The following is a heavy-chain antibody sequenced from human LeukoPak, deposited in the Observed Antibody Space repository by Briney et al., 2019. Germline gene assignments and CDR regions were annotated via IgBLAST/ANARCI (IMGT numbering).Heavy chain of an antibody. D-gene: IGHD6-13*01. Sequence: GASVKVSCKASGYTFTGYYMHWVRQAPGQGLEWIGWINPNSGGTNYAQKFQGRVTMTRDTSISTAYMELSRLRSDDTAVYYWAFPGASRWYDIWVDPWGQGTLVTVSS. CDR3: AFPGASRWYDIWVDP. CDR1: GYTFTGYY. V-gene: IGHV1-2*02. J-gene: IGHJ5*02. CDR2: INPNSGGT.